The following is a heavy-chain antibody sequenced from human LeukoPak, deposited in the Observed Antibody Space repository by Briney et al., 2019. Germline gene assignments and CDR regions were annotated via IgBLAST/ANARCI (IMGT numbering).Heavy chain of an antibody. J-gene: IGHJ4*02. CDR1: GFTFSSYW. Sequence: GGSLRLSCAVSGFTFSSYWMNWVRQAPGKGLEWVANIKQDGSEKYYVDPVKGRFTISRDNAKNSLYLQMNSLRAEDTAVYYCARAMDYWGQGTLVTVSS. CDR2: IKQDGSEK. V-gene: IGHV3-7*03. CDR3: ARAMDY.